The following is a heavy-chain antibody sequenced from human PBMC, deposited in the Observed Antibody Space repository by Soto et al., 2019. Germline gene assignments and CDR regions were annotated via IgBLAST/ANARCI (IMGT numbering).Heavy chain of an antibody. D-gene: IGHD3-16*01. Sequence: LRLSCGAPGVTFKDYGMHWVRQAPGKGLEWVAVISYDGKQTYYADSVKGRFTISKDKSKRTLFLQMNSLRVDDTAVYYCARDGWGSNWYFDLWGRGALVTVS. CDR1: GVTFKDYG. CDR2: ISYDGKQT. J-gene: IGHJ2*01. CDR3: ARDGWGSNWYFDL. V-gene: IGHV3-30*03.